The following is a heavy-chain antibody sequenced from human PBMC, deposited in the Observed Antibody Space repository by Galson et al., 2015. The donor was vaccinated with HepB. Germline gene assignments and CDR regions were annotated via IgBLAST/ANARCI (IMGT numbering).Heavy chain of an antibody. CDR2: ISSSGDTI. J-gene: IGHJ4*02. Sequence: SLRLSCAASGFTFNTYGMHWVRQTPGKGLEWISYISSSGDTIYYADSVEGRFTISRDNAKNSVFLQMNSLRAEDTALYYCATGSYWGSYWGQGTLVTVSS. CDR1: GFTFNTYG. D-gene: IGHD1-26*01. V-gene: IGHV3-48*03. CDR3: ATGSYWGSY.